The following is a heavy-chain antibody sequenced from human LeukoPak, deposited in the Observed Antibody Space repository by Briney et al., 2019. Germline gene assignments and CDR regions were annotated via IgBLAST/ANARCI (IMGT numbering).Heavy chain of an antibody. CDR2: ISGSGGST. V-gene: IGHV3-23*01. Sequence: PGGSLRLSCVASGFTFSRSPMTWVRQGPGKGLEWVSAISGSGGSTYYADSVKGRFTISRDNSKNTLYLQMNSLRAEDTAVYYCAKLGSGCSGGSCYYYYYYMDVWGKGTTVTISS. J-gene: IGHJ6*03. CDR1: GFTFSRSP. CDR3: AKLGSGCSGGSCYYYYYYMDV. D-gene: IGHD2-15*01.